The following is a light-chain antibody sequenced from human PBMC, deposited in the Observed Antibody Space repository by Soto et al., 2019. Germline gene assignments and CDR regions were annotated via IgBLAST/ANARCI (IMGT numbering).Light chain of an antibody. CDR3: MQGTHWPYT. V-gene: IGKV2-30*01. J-gene: IGKJ2*01. CDR2: KVS. Sequence: DVVMTQSPLSLPVTLGQPASISCRSSQSPEYSDGNTYLNWFQQRPGQSPRRLIYKVSNRDSGVPDRFSGCGSGTDFTLRISSVEAEDVGVYYCMQGTHWPYTFGQGTKLEIK. CDR1: QSPEYSDGNTY.